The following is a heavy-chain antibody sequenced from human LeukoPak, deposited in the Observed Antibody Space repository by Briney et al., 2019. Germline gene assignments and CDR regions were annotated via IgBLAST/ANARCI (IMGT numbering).Heavy chain of an antibody. V-gene: IGHV3-48*04. CDR3: ARGSSGTSCYYKDDWFDP. Sequence: GGSLRLSCAASGFTFSSYSMNWVRQAPGKGLEWVSYISSRSDTIYYADSVKGRFTISRDNAKNSLYLQLNSLRAEDTAVYYCARGSSGTSCYYKDDWFDPWGQGTLVTVSS. D-gene: IGHD3-3*01. CDR1: GFTFSSYS. CDR2: ISSRSDTI. J-gene: IGHJ5*02.